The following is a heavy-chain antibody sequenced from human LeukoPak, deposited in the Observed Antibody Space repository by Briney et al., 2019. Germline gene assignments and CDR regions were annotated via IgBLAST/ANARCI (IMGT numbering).Heavy chain of an antibody. V-gene: IGHV4-61*01. CDR3: ARGGVAVPYYMDV. CDR2: IYYSGST. J-gene: IGHJ6*03. D-gene: IGHD2-15*01. Sequence: SETLSLTCTVSGGSISSSNFYWSWIRQPPGKGLEWIGYIYYSGSTNYNPSLKSRVTISVDTSKNQFSLKLSSVTAADTAVYYCARGGVAVPYYMDVWGKGTTVTVSS. CDR1: GGSISSSNFY.